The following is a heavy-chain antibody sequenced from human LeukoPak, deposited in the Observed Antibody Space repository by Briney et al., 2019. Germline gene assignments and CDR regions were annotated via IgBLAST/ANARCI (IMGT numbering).Heavy chain of an antibody. D-gene: IGHD3-9*01. J-gene: IGHJ4*02. V-gene: IGHV3-23*01. CDR2: IVGRGSST. CDR1: GFIFSNYA. Sequence: GGSLKLSCAASGFIFSNYAMSWVRQAPGKGLEWVSAIVGRGSSTYYADSVKGRFTISRDNSKNTLYLQLNRLRAEDTAVYYCAKWGDYDILTGYYDSDYWGQGTLVTVSS. CDR3: AKWGDYDILTGYYDSDY.